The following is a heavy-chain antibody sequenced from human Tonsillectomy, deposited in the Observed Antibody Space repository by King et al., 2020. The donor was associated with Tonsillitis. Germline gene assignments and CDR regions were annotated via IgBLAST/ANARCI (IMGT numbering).Heavy chain of an antibody. Sequence: VQLVESGGGLVQPGGSLKLSCAASGFTLSGSAMHWVRQASGKGLEWVGRIRSKTKNYATAYAASVEGRFAISRDDSKNTAYLQMNSLKTEDTAVYYCTRSERLAAFDYWGQGTLVTVSS. J-gene: IGHJ4*02. CDR2: IRSKTKNYAT. D-gene: IGHD6-25*01. CDR3: TRSERLAAFDY. CDR1: GFTLSGSA. V-gene: IGHV3-73*01.